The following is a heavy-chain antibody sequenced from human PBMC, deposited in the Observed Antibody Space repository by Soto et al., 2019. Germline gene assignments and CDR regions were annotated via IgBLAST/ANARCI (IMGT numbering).Heavy chain of an antibody. CDR1: GGSISSSSYY. J-gene: IGHJ4*02. CDR2: IYYSGST. V-gene: IGHV4-39*07. D-gene: IGHD3-22*01. Sequence: PSETLSLTCTVSGGSISSSSYYWGWIRQPPGKGLEWIGSIYYSGSTYYNPSLKSRVTISVDTSKNQFSLKLSSVTAADTAVYYCARGYYDSSGYYYFDYWGQGTLVTVSS. CDR3: ARGYYDSSGYYYFDY.